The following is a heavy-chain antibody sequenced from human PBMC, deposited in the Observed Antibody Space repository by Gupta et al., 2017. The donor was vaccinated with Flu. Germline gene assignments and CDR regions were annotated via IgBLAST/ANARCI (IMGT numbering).Heavy chain of an antibody. Sequence: EVQLVESGGGLVQPGGSLRLSCAASGFTFSSYWMSWSRQAPGKGLEWVANIKQDGSEKYYVDSVKGRFTISRDNAKNSLYLQMNSLRAEDTAVYYCARNRCSSTSCTQVDYWGQGTLVTVSS. CDR2: IKQDGSEK. CDR3: ARNRCSSTSCTQVDY. V-gene: IGHV3-7*01. CDR1: GFTFSSYW. D-gene: IGHD2-2*01. J-gene: IGHJ4*02.